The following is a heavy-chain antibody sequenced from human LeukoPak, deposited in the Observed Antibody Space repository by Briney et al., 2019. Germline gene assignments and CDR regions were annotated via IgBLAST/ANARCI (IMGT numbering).Heavy chain of an antibody. V-gene: IGHV4-34*01. Sequence: SETLSLTCAVYGGSFSGYYWTWIRQPPGKGLEWIGEISHSGSTNYNPSLKSRVAISVDTSKNQFSLKLSSVTAADTAVYYCARGRASYDFWSGYLFDYWGQGTLVTVSS. J-gene: IGHJ4*02. D-gene: IGHD3-3*01. CDR3: ARGRASYDFWSGYLFDY. CDR1: GGSFSGYY. CDR2: ISHSGST.